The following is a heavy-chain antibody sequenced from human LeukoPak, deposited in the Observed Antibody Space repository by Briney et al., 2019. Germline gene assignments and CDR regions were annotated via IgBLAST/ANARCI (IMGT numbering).Heavy chain of an antibody. CDR1: GGTFSSYA. V-gene: IGHV1-46*01. Sequence: GASVKVSCKASGGTFSSYAISWVRQAPGQGLEWMGIINPSGGSTSYAQKFQGRVTMTRDTSMSTVYMELSSLRSEDTAVYYCARVGLGYRSLYDYWGQGTLVTVSS. J-gene: IGHJ4*02. CDR2: INPSGGST. D-gene: IGHD5-18*01. CDR3: ARVGLGYRSLYDY.